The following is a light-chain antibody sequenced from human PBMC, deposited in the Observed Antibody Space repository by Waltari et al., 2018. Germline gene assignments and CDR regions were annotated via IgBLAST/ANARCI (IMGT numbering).Light chain of an antibody. CDR1: SSTIGNNS. CDR2: ENT. Sequence: QSVLTQPPSVSAAPGQRVTISCSGGSSTIGNNSVSWYRQFPGTAPKLLIYENTERPSGIPGRFSGSKSGTSATLDITGLQAGDEADYYCGTWDSSLSGAVFGGGTHLTVL. V-gene: IGLV1-51*02. J-gene: IGLJ7*01. CDR3: GTWDSSLSGAV.